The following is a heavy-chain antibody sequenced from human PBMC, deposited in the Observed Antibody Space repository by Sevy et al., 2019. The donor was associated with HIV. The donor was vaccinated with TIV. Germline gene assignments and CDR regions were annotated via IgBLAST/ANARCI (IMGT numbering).Heavy chain of an antibody. CDR1: GYTLTELS. D-gene: IGHD3-16*02. V-gene: IGHV1-24*01. J-gene: IGHJ6*03. CDR2: FDPEDGET. CDR3: ATDAQRGRLRELSSNYNYYYYYYMDV. Sequence: ASVKVSCKVSGYTLTELSMHWVRQAPGKGLEWMGGFDPEDGETIYAQKFQGRVTMTEDTSTDTAYMELSSLRSEDTAVYYCATDAQRGRLRELSSNYNYYYYYYMDVWGKGTTVTVSS.